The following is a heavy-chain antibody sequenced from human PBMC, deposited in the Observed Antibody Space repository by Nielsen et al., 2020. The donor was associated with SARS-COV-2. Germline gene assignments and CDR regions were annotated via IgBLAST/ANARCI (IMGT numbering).Heavy chain of an antibody. V-gene: IGHV3-30*18. CDR3: AKDGGYCSSTSCLLYYYYYGMDV. CDR2: ISYDGSNK. Sequence: GESLKISCAASGFTFSSYAMSWVRQAPGKGLEWVAVISYDGSNKYYADSVKGRFTISRDNSKNTLYLQMNSLRAEDTAVYYCAKDGGYCSSTSCLLYYYYYGMDVWGQGTTVTVSS. D-gene: IGHD2-2*01. CDR1: GFTFSSYA. J-gene: IGHJ6*02.